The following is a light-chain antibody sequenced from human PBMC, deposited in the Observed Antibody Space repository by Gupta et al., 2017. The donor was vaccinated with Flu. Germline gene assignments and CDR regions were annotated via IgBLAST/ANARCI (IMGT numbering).Light chain of an antibody. J-gene: IGLJ1*01. V-gene: IGLV2-23*01. CDR2: EAS. CDR3: CSYAGSGTYV. Sequence: QSALTQPASVSGSPGQSITISCTGTSTDVGSYDLVSWYQQPPGKAPKLMIYEASKRPSGVSNRFSGSKSGNTASLTISGPQAEDEADYYCCSYAGSGTYVFGTGTKVTVL. CDR1: STDVGSYDL.